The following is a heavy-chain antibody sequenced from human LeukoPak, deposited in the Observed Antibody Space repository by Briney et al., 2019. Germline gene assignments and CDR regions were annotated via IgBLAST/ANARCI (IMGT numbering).Heavy chain of an antibody. CDR1: GFTFSSYW. CDR2: IKQDGSEK. D-gene: IGHD3-22*01. CDR3: ARVDSSAPWVYFQH. V-gene: IGHV3-7*03. J-gene: IGHJ1*01. Sequence: GGSLRLSCAASGFTFSSYWMSWVRQAPGKGLEWVANIKQDGSEKYYVDSAKGRFTISRDNAKNSLYLQMNSLRAEDTAVYYCARVDSSAPWVYFQHWGQGTLVTVSS.